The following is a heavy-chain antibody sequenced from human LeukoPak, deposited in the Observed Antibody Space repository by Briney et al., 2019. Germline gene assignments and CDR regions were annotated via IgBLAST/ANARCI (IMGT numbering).Heavy chain of an antibody. CDR2: ISAYNGNT. CDR1: GYTFTGYY. D-gene: IGHD3/OR15-3a*01. V-gene: IGHV1-18*04. J-gene: IGHJ5*02. Sequence: ASVKVSCKASGYTFTGYYMYWVRQAPGQGLEWMGWISAYNGNTNYAQKLQGRVTMTTDTSTSTAYMELRSLRSDDTAVYYCARGFWTRFDPWGQGTLVTVSS. CDR3: ARGFWTRFDP.